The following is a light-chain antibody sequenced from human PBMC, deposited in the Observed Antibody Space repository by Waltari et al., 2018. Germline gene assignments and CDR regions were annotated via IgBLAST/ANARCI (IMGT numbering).Light chain of an antibody. CDR1: QGMSHY. V-gene: IGKV1-16*02. Sequence: DIQMTQSPSSLSASVGDRVTIPCRASQGMSHYLAWFQQNPGKAPQSLIYAASSLQSGVQSKFSGSGSGTDFTLTISSLQPEDFATYYCQQYNSYPYTFGQGTKLEIK. CDR3: QQYNSYPYT. CDR2: AAS. J-gene: IGKJ2*01.